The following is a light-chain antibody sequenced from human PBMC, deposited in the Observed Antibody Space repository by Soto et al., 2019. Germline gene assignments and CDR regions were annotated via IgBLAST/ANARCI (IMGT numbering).Light chain of an antibody. V-gene: IGKV1-17*01. CDR1: QDIRND. J-gene: IGKJ5*01. CDR2: AAF. Sequence: DIQMTQSPSSLSASVGDRVTITCRASQDIRNDLCWYQQKPGKAPKRLIYAAFILQSGVPPRFSGNGSGTQFTLTISSLQAEDYATYFCLQHKTYSLTFGQGTRLE. CDR3: LQHKTYSLT.